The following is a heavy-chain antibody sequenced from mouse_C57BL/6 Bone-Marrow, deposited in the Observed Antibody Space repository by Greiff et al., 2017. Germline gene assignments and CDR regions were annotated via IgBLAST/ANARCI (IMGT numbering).Heavy chain of an antibody. J-gene: IGHJ2*01. V-gene: IGHV1-55*01. Sequence: QVQLQQPGAELVKPGASVKMSCKASGYTFTSYWITWVKQRPGQGLEWIGDIYPTSGRTNYNEKFKSKAILTVDTSSNTAYMQLSSLTSEDSAVFYGSRSCPRGRSFDYWGQGTTLTVSS. CDR3: SRSCPRGRSFDY. CDR2: IYPTSGRT. CDR1: GYTFTSYW. D-gene: IGHD3-3*01.